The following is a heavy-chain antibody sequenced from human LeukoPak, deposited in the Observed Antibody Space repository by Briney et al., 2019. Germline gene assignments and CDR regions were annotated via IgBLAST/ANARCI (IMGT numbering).Heavy chain of an antibody. D-gene: IGHD2-21*01. J-gene: IGHJ4*02. Sequence: GGSLRLSCAASGFTFSSYEMNWVRQAPGKGLEWVSYISSSGTPIHYADSVKGRFTISRDNAKNSLFLQMNSLRAEDTAVYYCAREKTACGGDCYDSWGQGTLVTVSS. CDR3: AREKTACGGDCYDS. V-gene: IGHV3-48*03. CDR2: ISSSGTPI. CDR1: GFTFSSYE.